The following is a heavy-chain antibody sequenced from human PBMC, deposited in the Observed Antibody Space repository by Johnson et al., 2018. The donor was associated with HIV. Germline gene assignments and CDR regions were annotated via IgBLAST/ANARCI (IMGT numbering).Heavy chain of an antibody. J-gene: IGHJ3*02. Sequence: VQLVESGGGLVQPGGSLRLSCAASGFTFSSYWMSWVRQAPGKGLEWVANIKQDGSEKYYVDSVKGRFTISRDNAKNSLYLHMNSLRAEDTAVYYCARDVGCSGGSCHDDAFDIWGQGTMVTVSS. D-gene: IGHD2-15*01. CDR1: GFTFSSYW. CDR3: ARDVGCSGGSCHDDAFDI. CDR2: IKQDGSEK. V-gene: IGHV3-7*01.